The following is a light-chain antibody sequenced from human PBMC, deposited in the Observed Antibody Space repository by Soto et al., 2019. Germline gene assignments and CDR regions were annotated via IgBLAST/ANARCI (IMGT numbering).Light chain of an antibody. CDR3: QQGDSFPLA. J-gene: IGKJ4*01. V-gene: IGKV1-12*01. CDR2: TAS. Sequence: DLQMTQSPSSVSASVGDRVTITCRASQGVGTWLAWFQQKPGEAPRLLIYTASTLHSGVPSRFSGSGSGTDFTLTITSLQPEDFATDYCQQGDSFPLAFGGGTKVEVK. CDR1: QGVGTW.